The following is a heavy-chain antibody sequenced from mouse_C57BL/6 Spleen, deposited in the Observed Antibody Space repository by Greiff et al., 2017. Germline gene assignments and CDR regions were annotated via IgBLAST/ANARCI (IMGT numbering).Heavy chain of an antibody. D-gene: IGHD4-1*01. V-gene: IGHV1-72*01. Sequence: QVQLQQSGAELVKPGASVKLSCKASGYTFTSYWMHWVKQRPGRGLEWIGRIDPNSGGTKYNEKFKSKATLTVDKPSSTAYMQLSSLTSEDSAVYYCARETLANWDGRYYFDYWGQGTTLTVSS. CDR3: ARETLANWDGRYYFDY. J-gene: IGHJ2*01. CDR2: IDPNSGGT. CDR1: GYTFTSYW.